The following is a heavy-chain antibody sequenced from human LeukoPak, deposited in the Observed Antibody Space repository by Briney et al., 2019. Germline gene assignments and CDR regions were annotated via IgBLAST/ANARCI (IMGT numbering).Heavy chain of an antibody. CDR2: ISSSGSTI. CDR3: ARVLRFLEWILDH. V-gene: IGHV3-11*04. CDR1: GFTFSDYC. J-gene: IGHJ4*02. Sequence: KTGGSLRLSCAASGFTFSDYCMSWIRQAPGKGLEWVSYISSSGSTIYYADSVKGRFTISRDNAKNSLYLQMNSLRAEDTAVYYCARVLRFLEWILDHWGQGTLVTVSS. D-gene: IGHD3-3*01.